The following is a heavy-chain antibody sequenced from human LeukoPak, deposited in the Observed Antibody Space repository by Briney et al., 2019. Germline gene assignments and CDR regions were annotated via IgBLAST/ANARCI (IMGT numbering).Heavy chain of an antibody. CDR3: ATAARTPNDAFDI. Sequence: ASVTVSCKVSGYTLTELSMHWVRQAPGKGLEWMGGFDPEDGETIYAQKFQGRVTMTEDTSTDTAYMELSSLRSEDTAVYYCATAARTPNDAFDIWGQATMVTVSS. D-gene: IGHD6-6*01. CDR1: GYTLTELS. CDR2: FDPEDGET. V-gene: IGHV1-24*01. J-gene: IGHJ3*02.